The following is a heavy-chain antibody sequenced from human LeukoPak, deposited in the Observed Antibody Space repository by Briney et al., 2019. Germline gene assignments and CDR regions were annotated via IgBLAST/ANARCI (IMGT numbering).Heavy chain of an antibody. CDR1: GYTFTDYH. D-gene: IGHD5-18*01. V-gene: IGHV1-2*02. Sequence: ASVKVSCKATGYTFTDYHMHWVRQAPGQGLEWMGWINTDSGGTGFAQKFQGRVTMTRDTSTSTAYMELSRLVSDDTALYYCAKDSGHIFGLTDYWGQGTLVTVSS. J-gene: IGHJ4*02. CDR2: INTDSGGT. CDR3: AKDSGHIFGLTDY.